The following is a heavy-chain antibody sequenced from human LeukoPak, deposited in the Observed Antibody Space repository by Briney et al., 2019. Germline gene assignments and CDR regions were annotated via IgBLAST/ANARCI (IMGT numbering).Heavy chain of an antibody. V-gene: IGHV1-2*06. CDR3: ASREYTSSSGYY. Sequence: ASVKVSCKASGYTFTSYYMHWVRQAPGQGLEWMGRINPNNGGTNYAQKFQGRVTMTRDTSISTAYMELSSLRSDDTAVYYCASREYTSSSGYYWGQGTLVTVSS. CDR1: GYTFTSYY. J-gene: IGHJ4*02. D-gene: IGHD6-6*01. CDR2: INPNNGGT.